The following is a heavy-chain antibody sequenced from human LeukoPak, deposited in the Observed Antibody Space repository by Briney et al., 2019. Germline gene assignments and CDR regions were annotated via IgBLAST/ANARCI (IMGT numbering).Heavy chain of an antibody. CDR3: ASAATYSVDY. V-gene: IGHV4-39*01. CDR1: GGSVSSSFYY. CDR2: LYYSGST. D-gene: IGHD2-15*01. Sequence: PSETLSLTCTVPGGSVSSSFYYWGWIRQPPGKGLEWIGSLYYSGSTHYNPSLKSRVTMSVDTSKNQFSLKLSSVTAADTAVYFCASAATYSVDYWGQGTLVTVSS. J-gene: IGHJ4*02.